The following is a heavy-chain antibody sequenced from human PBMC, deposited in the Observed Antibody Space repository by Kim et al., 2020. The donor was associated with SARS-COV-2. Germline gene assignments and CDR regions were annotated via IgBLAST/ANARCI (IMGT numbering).Heavy chain of an antibody. Sequence: SETLSLTCTVSGGSISSGDYYWSWIRQPSGKGLEWIGYIYYTGSSHYNPSLNSRVTISIDTSKNQFSLKLSSVTAADTAVYYCARGPPIGGGDCYSHWGQGTLVPVSS. CDR2: IYYTGSS. V-gene: IGHV4-30-4*01. CDR3: ARGPPIGGGDCYSH. CDR1: GGSISSGDYY. J-gene: IGHJ4*02. D-gene: IGHD2-21*02.